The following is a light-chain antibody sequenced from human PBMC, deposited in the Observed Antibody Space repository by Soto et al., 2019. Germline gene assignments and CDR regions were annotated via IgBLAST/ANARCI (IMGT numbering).Light chain of an antibody. V-gene: IGKV1-5*01. CDR3: QQYNIYPWT. CDR2: DAS. CDR1: QSISNR. Sequence: DIKMYQSPSSLSASIGDRVTITCRASQSISNRLAWYQQRPGKAPKYLIYDASTLDSGAPSRFSGSGSGTEFTLSISSLQPDDFATYYCQQYNIYPWTFGQGTIV. J-gene: IGKJ1*01.